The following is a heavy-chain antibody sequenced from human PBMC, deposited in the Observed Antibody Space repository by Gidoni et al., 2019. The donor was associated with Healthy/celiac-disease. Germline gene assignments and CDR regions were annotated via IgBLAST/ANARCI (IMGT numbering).Heavy chain of an antibody. V-gene: IGHV1-46*03. CDR2: INPSGGST. CDR3: ARDLGKRGFDY. D-gene: IGHD7-27*01. CDR1: GYTFTSYY. Sequence: QVQLVQSGAEVKKPGASVKVSCKASGYTFTSYYMHWVRPAPGQGLEWMGIINPSGGSTSYAQKFQGRVTMTRDTSTSTVYMELSSLRSEDTAVYYCARDLGKRGFDYWGQGTLVTVSS. J-gene: IGHJ4*02.